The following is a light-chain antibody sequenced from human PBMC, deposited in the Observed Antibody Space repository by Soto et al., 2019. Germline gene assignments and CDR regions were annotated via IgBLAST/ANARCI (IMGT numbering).Light chain of an antibody. CDR2: DAS. V-gene: IGKV1-33*01. Sequence: DIQMTQSPSSLSASVGDRVVLTCQASQDITSYLNWYQQKPGKAPKLLIYDASNLQTGVSSRFSGSGTGTEFTFTISSLQPEGVATYYCQQFDEFPLTFGQGTKVEVK. CDR1: QDITSY. CDR3: QQFDEFPLT. J-gene: IGKJ1*01.